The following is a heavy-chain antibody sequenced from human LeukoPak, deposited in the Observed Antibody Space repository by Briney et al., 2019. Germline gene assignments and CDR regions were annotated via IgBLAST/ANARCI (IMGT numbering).Heavy chain of an antibody. CDR2: NFYRGST. CDR1: GGSISSSSFY. V-gene: IGHV4-39*01. D-gene: IGHD3-16*02. J-gene: IGHJ3*01. CDR3: ARLDYSDLYRRAFDV. Sequence: PSETLSLTCTVSGGSISSSSFYWGWIRQPPGKGLEWIGSNFYRGSTYYNPSLKSRVTVSVDTSKNQFSLKLSSVTAADTAVYYCARLDYSDLYRRAFDVWGQGTMVTVSS.